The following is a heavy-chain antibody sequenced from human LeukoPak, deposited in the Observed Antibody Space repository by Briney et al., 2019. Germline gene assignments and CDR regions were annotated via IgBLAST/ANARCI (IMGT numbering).Heavy chain of an antibody. Sequence: PGGSLRLSCAASGFTFSSFGMHWVRQAPGKGLEWVSAISGSGGSTYYADSVKGRFTISRDNSKNTLYLQMNSLRAEDTAVYYCAKGDGGSDGFFDYWGQGTLVTVSS. D-gene: IGHD1-26*01. J-gene: IGHJ4*02. CDR1: GFTFSSFG. CDR3: AKGDGGSDGFFDY. V-gene: IGHV3-23*01. CDR2: ISGSGGST.